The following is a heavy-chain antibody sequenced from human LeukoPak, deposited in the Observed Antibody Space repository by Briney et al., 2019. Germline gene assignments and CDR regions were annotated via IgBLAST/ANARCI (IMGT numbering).Heavy chain of an antibody. Sequence: PSGTLSLTCTVSGGSISSYYWSWIRQPPGKGLEWIGYIYYSGSTNYNPSLKSRVTISVDTSENQFSLKLSSVTAADTAVYYCARERASPASPSYGMDVWGQGTTVTVSS. CDR1: GGSISSYY. CDR3: ARERASPASPSYGMDV. V-gene: IGHV4-59*01. J-gene: IGHJ6*02. CDR2: IYYSGST.